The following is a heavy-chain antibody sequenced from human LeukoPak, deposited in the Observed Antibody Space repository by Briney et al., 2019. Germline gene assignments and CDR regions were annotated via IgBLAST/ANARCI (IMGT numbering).Heavy chain of an antibody. J-gene: IGHJ4*02. Sequence: SETLSLTCAVYGGSFSGYYWGWIRQPPGKGLEWIGEINHSGSTNYNPSLKSRVTISVDTSKNQFSLKLSSVTAADTAVYYCARGSKRHIKYSGSSARSSEIDYWGQGTLVTVSS. CDR3: ARGSKRHIKYSGSSARSSEIDY. CDR2: INHSGST. CDR1: GGSFSGYY. D-gene: IGHD1-26*01. V-gene: IGHV4-34*01.